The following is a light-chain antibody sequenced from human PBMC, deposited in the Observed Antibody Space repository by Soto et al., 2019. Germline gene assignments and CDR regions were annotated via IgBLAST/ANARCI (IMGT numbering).Light chain of an antibody. CDR3: ISYTSSTALR. V-gene: IGLV2-14*01. J-gene: IGLJ2*01. CDR1: SSDIGGYKY. CDR2: EVS. Sequence: QSALTQPASVSGSPGQSITISCTGTSSDIGGYKYVSWYQQHPGKAPKLMIYEVSNRPSEVSNRFSGSKSGNTASLTISGLQAEDEADYYCISYTSSTALRFGGGTQLAVL.